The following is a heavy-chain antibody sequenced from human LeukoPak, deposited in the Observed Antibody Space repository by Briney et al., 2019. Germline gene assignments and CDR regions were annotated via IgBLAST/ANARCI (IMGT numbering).Heavy chain of an antibody. CDR1: GGTFSSYA. CDR3: ARALYGDYDFDY. V-gene: IGHV1-69*05. Sequence: GSSVKVSXKASGGTFSSYAISWVRQAPGQGLEWMGRIIPIFGTANYAQKFQGRVTITTDESTSTAYMELSSLRSEDTAVYYCARALYGDYDFDYWGQGTLVTVSS. CDR2: IIPIFGTA. J-gene: IGHJ4*02. D-gene: IGHD4-17*01.